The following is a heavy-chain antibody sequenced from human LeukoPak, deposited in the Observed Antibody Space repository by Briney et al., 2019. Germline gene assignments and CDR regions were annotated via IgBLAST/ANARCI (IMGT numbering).Heavy chain of an antibody. V-gene: IGHV4-31*03. D-gene: IGHD3-22*01. J-gene: IGHJ3*02. CDR3: ARWGWLTHSYAFDI. Sequence: SETLSLTCTVSGGSISSGGYYWSWIRQHPGKGLEWIGYIYYSGSTYYNPSLKSRVTISVDTSKNQFSLKLSSVTAADTAVYYCARWGWLTHSYAFDIWGQGTMVTVSS. CDR2: IYYSGST. CDR1: GGSISSGGYY.